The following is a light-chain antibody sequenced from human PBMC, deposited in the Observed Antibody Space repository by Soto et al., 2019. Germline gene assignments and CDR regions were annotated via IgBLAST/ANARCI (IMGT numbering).Light chain of an antibody. J-gene: IGLJ3*02. CDR3: SSYKGSSTV. V-gene: IGLV2-14*03. CDR1: NGYVGGYKY. CDR2: GVS. Sequence: QSVLTQPASVSGSPGQSIAISCTGSNGYVGGYKYVSWYQQHPGKAPKLLIFGVSNRPSGVSNRFSGSKSGNTASLTISGLQAEDEADYYCSSYKGSSTVFGGGTQLTVL.